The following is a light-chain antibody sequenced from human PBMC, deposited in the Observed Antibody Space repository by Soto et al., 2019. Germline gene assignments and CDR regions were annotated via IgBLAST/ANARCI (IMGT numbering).Light chain of an antibody. CDR3: QQYGSSPHIT. J-gene: IGKJ5*01. V-gene: IGKV3-20*01. CDR1: QSVSSSY. CDR2: GAS. Sequence: EIVLTQSPGTLSLSPGERATLSCRASQSVSSSYLAWYQQKPGQAPRLLIYGASSRATGIPDRFSGSGSGTAFTLSISRLEPEDFAVYSCQQYGSSPHITFGRGTQLEIK.